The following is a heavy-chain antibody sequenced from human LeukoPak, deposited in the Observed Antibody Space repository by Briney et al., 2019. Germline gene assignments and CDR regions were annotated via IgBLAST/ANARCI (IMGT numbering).Heavy chain of an antibody. CDR3: ARDQGGRRNSSSWPGYYYYGMDV. CDR2: IYSGGST. CDR1: GFTVSSNY. J-gene: IGHJ6*02. V-gene: IGHV3-53*01. D-gene: IGHD6-13*01. Sequence: PGGSLRLSCAASGFTVSSNYMSWVRQAPGKGLEWVSVIYSGGSTYYADSVKGRFTISRDNSKNTLYLQMNSLRAEDTAVYYCARDQGGRRNSSSWPGYYYYGMDVWGQGTTVTVSS.